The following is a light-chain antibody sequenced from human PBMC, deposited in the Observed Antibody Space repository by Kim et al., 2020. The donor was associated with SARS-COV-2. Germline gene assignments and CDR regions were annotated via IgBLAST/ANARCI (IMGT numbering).Light chain of an antibody. V-gene: IGLV3-19*01. CDR3: NSRDSSGNPA. J-gene: IGLJ2*01. CDR1: SLRSSY. CDR2: GKN. Sequence: SSELTQDPALSVALGQTVRITCQGDSLRSSYTSWYQQKPGQAPVLVIYGKNNRPSGIPDRFSGSSSGNTASLTITGAQAEDEADYYCNSRDSSGNPAFGGGTQLTVL.